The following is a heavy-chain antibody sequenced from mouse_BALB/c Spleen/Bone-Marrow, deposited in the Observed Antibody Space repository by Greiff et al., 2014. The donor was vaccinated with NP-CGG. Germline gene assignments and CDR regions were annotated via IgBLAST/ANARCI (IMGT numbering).Heavy chain of an antibody. J-gene: IGHJ2*01. Sequence: VQLQQSGAELVKPGASVKLSCTASGFNIKDTYMHWVKQRPEQGLEWIGRIDPANGNTKYDQKFQGKATITADTSSNTAYLQLSILTSEDSAVYYCAIFLYGYTATFDYWGQGTTLTVSS. CDR2: IDPANGNT. D-gene: IGHD1-2*01. CDR3: AIFLYGYTATFDY. V-gene: IGHV14-3*02. CDR1: GFNIKDTY.